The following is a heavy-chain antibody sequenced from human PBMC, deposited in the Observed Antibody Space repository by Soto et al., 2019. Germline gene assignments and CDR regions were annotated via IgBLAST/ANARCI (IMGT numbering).Heavy chain of an antibody. CDR1: GFTFSSFE. CDR3: TGGQDNLAVNFDY. V-gene: IGHV3-48*01. Sequence: LSCAASGFTFSSFEMNWVRQAPGKGLEWVSQISIGSSSMDYADSVKGRFTISRDNAKNSLYLQMNSLRAEDTAVYYCTGGQDNLAVNFDYWGQGTPVTVSS. CDR2: ISIGSSSM. D-gene: IGHD1-1*01. J-gene: IGHJ4*02.